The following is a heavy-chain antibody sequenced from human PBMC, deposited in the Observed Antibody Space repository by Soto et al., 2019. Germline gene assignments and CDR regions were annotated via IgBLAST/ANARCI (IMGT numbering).Heavy chain of an antibody. CDR1: GGTFSSYA. J-gene: IGHJ3*02. D-gene: IGHD2-15*01. V-gene: IGHV1-69*13. Sequence: SVKVSCKASGGTFSSYAISWVRQAPGQGLEWMGGIIPIFGTANYAQKFQGRVTITADESTSTAYMELSSLRSEDTAVYYCARDQNRGSCYFGSAFDIWGQGTMVTVSS. CDR3: ARDQNRGSCYFGSAFDI. CDR2: IIPIFGTA.